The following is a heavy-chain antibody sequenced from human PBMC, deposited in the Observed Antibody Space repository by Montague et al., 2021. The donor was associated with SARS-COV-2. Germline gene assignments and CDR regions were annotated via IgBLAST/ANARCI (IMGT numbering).Heavy chain of an antibody. V-gene: IGHV2-70*11. Sequence: PALVIPTQTLTLTCTFSGFSLTTGGMYVSWIRQPPGKALEWLARIDWDDDKYYSTSLKTRLTISKDTSKNQVVLTMTGLDPLDTGTYYCARTDGFNLLGFDAWGQGPLVAVSS. J-gene: IGHJ4*02. CDR3: ARTDGFNLLGFDA. D-gene: IGHD5-24*01. CDR1: GFSLTTGGMY. CDR2: IDWDDDK.